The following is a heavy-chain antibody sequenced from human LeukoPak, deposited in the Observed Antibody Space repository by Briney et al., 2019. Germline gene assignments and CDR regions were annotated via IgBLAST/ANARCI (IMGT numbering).Heavy chain of an antibody. CDR3: AKDLPHYYDSSGYYYQRGHYFDY. J-gene: IGHJ4*02. CDR1: GFTFSSYA. D-gene: IGHD3-22*01. CDR2: IRYDGSNK. V-gene: IGHV3-30*02. Sequence: GGSLRLSCAASGFTFSSYAMHWVRQAPGKGLEWVAFIRYDGSNKYYADSVKGRFTISRDNSKNTLYLQMNSLRAEDTAVYYCAKDLPHYYDSSGYYYQRGHYFDYWGQGTLVTVSS.